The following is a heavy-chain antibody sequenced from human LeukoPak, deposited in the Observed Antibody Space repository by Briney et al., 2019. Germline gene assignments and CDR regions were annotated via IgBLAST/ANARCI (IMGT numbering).Heavy chain of an antibody. J-gene: IGHJ5*02. CDR1: GFTFSSYA. D-gene: IGHD6-13*01. Sequence: GGSLRLSCAASGFTFSSYAMSWVRQAPGEGLEWVSAISGSGGSTYYADSVKGRFTISRDNSKNTLSLQMNSLRAEDTAVYYCAKGSSSWYENWFDPWGQGTLVTVSS. CDR2: ISGSGGST. CDR3: AKGSSSWYENWFDP. V-gene: IGHV3-23*01.